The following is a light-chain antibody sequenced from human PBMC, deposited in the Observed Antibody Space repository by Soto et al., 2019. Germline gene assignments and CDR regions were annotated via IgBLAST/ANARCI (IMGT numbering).Light chain of an antibody. CDR2: DVS. Sequence: QSVLTQPASVSGSPGQSITISCTGTRSDVGGYNYVSWYQQHPGKAPKLMIYDVSNRPSGVSNRFSGSKSGNTASLTISGLQAEDEADYYCSSYTSSSGLDVFGTGTKVTV. CDR3: SSYTSSSGLDV. J-gene: IGLJ1*01. V-gene: IGLV2-14*01. CDR1: RSDVGGYNY.